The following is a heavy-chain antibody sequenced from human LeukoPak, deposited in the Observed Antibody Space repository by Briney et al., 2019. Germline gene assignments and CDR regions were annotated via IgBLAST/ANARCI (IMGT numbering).Heavy chain of an antibody. CDR2: INSDGINT. D-gene: IGHD3-10*01. Sequence: GGSLRLSCAASGFTFSNYWMHWVRQAPGEGLVWVSRINSDGINTSYADSVKGRFTISRDNAKNTLNLQMNSLRAEDTAVYYCAREGSRIFYYFGYWGQGTLVTVSS. CDR1: GFTFSNYW. V-gene: IGHV3-74*01. CDR3: AREGSRIFYYFGY. J-gene: IGHJ4*02.